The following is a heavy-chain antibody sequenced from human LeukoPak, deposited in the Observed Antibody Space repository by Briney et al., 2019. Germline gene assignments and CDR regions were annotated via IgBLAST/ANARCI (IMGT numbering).Heavy chain of an antibody. CDR2: IYSSGST. CDR1: GGSFSSSSYY. D-gene: IGHD5-18*01. Sequence: SETLSLTCTVSGGSFSSSSYYWGWIRPPPGKGLEWIGSIYSSGSTYYNPSLKSRITISVDTSKNQISLKLSSVTATDTTVFYCARHLMWIQLWLAYFDYWGQGNLVTVSS. V-gene: IGHV4-39*01. J-gene: IGHJ4*02. CDR3: ARHLMWIQLWLAYFDY.